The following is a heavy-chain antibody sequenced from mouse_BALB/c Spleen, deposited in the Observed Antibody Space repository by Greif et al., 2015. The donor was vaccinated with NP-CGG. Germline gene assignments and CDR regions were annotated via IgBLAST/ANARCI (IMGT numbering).Heavy chain of an antibody. Sequence: EVHLVESGGGLVQLGGSRKLSCAASGFTFSSFGMHWVRQAPEKGLEWVAYISSGSSTIYYADTVKGRFTISRDNPKNTLFLQMTSLRSEDTAMYYCARGLGRLAYWGQGTLVTVSA. D-gene: IGHD4-1*01. CDR3: ARGLGRLAY. V-gene: IGHV5-17*02. J-gene: IGHJ3*01. CDR2: ISSGSSTI. CDR1: GFTFSSFG.